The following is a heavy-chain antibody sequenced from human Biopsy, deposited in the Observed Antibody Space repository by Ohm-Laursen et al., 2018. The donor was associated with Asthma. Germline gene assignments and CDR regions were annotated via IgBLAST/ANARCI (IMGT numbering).Heavy chain of an antibody. V-gene: IGHV4-39*01. CDR3: VRGSSSWHHGPFHYYYGLDV. Sequence: SDTLSLTCSLSSGSGGYMRSGNYYWGWIRQPPGKGLEWIGSIYYSGTTQYNPSLESRVTVSADTSKNQFSLKLTSVTAADTAVYYCVRGSSSWHHGPFHYYYGLDVWGQGTTATVSS. CDR1: SGSGGYMRSGNYY. CDR2: IYYSGTT. D-gene: IGHD6-13*01. J-gene: IGHJ6*02.